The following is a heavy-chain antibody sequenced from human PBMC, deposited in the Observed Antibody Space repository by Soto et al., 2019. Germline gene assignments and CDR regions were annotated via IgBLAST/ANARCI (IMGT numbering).Heavy chain of an antibody. CDR2: IYYSGST. V-gene: IGHV4-59*12. CDR1: RGCISRYY. Sequence: PSETLSLTCTVSRGCISRYYWSWIRQPSEKGLEWIGYIYYSGSTNSNPSLKSRVTISVDTSKNQFSLKLSSVTAADTAVYYCARDRGDGYHFAHFDDCGQGTLVTVSS. CDR3: ARDRGDGYHFAHFDD. D-gene: IGHD5-12*01. J-gene: IGHJ4*02.